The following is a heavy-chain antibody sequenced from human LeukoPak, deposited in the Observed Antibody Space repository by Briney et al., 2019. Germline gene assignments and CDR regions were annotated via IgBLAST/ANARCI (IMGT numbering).Heavy chain of an antibody. D-gene: IGHD6-6*01. CDR1: GFTFDNFW. V-gene: IGHV3-7*01. CDR3: ARDKEQLVPDY. J-gene: IGHJ4*02. Sequence: GGSLRLSCAASGFTFDNFWMNWVRLAPGRGLEWVANIKQDGSEKYYVDSVKGRFTISRDNAKNSLYLQMNSLRAEDTAVYYCARDKEQLVPDYWGQGTLVTVSS. CDR2: IKQDGSEK.